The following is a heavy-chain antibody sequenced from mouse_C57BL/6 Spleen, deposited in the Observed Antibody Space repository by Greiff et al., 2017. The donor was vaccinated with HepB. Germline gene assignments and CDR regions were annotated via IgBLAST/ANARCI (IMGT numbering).Heavy chain of an antibody. D-gene: IGHD2-5*01. V-gene: IGHV1-82*01. J-gene: IGHJ3*01. CDR1: GYAFSSSW. CDR3: APSYYSNYELAY. Sequence: QVQLQQSGPELVKPGASVKISCKASGYAFSSSWMNWVKQRPGKGLEWIGRIYPGDGDTNYNGKFKGKATLTADKSSSTAYMQLSSLTSEYSAVYFCAPSYYSNYELAYWGQGTLVTVSA. CDR2: IYPGDGDT.